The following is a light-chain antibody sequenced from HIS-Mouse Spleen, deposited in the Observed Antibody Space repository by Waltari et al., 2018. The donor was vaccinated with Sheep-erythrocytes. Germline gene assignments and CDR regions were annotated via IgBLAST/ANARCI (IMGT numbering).Light chain of an antibody. CDR2: EDN. V-gene: IGLV6-57*04. CDR3: QSYDSSNYV. J-gene: IGLJ1*01. CDR1: SGSIASNT. Sequence: NFMLTQPHSVSESPGKTVTIPCTRSSGSIASNTVQWYQQRPGRAPTTVIYEDNQRPSGVPDRFSGSIDSSSNSASLTISGLKTEDEADYYCQSYDSSNYVFGTGTKVTVL.